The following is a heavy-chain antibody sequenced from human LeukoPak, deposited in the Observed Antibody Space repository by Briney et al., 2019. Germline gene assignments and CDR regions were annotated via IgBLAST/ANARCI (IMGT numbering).Heavy chain of an antibody. CDR3: ARQLAAAGTAGFDY. J-gene: IGHJ4*02. D-gene: IGHD6-13*01. CDR1: GVSLSYYY. CDR2: IYTTGST. Sequence: PSETLSLTCSVSGVSLSYYYWTWIRQPAGKGLEWIGRIYTTGSTNYNPSLKSRVTMSVDTSKNQFSLKRSSVAAADTVAYYCARQLAAAGTAGFDYWGEGTLVAVSS. V-gene: IGHV4-4*07.